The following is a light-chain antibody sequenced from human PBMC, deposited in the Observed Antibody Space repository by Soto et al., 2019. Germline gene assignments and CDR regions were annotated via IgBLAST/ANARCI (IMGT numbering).Light chain of an antibody. V-gene: IGKV3-20*01. CDR2: DVS. CDR3: HQYAHSPLT. Sequence: EIVLTQSPGTLSLSPGESATLSCRASESVDKNYLAWFQHKPGQAPRLLIYDVSNRATGIPDRFSASGSGTDFTLTVSRLDPEDFAVYYCHQYAHSPLTFGGGTKVETK. CDR1: ESVDKNY. J-gene: IGKJ4*01.